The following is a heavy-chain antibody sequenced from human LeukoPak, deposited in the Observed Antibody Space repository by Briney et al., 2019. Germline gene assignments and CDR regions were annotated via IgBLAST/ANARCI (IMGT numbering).Heavy chain of an antibody. D-gene: IGHD1-26*01. CDR1: GFTFSSYA. V-gene: IGHV3-23*01. CDR3: ARPLVGQWDY. J-gene: IGHJ4*02. Sequence: PGGSLRLSCAASGFTFSSYAMSWVRQAPGKGLEWVSAISGSGGSTYYADSVKGRFTISRDNAKNSLYLQMNSLRAEDTAVYYCARPLVGQWDYWGQGTLVTVSS. CDR2: ISGSGGST.